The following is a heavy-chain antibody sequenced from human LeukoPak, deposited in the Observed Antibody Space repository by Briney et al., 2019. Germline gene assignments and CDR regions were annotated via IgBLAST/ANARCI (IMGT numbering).Heavy chain of an antibody. D-gene: IGHD5-18*01. CDR3: AKEKNGYSYGNFDY. CDR2: ISAYNGNT. J-gene: IGHJ4*02. V-gene: IGHV1-18*01. CDR1: GYTFTSYG. Sequence: ASVKVSCKASGYTFTSYGISWLRPAPGQGLEWMGWISAYNGNTNYAQKLQGRGTMTTDTSTSTAYMELRSLRSGDTAVYYCAKEKNGYSYGNFDYWGEGTLVTVSS.